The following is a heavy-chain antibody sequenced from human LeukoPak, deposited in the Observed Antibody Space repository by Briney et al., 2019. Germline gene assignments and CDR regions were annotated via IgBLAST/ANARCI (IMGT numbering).Heavy chain of an antibody. CDR2: MTSSGST. Sequence: SETLSLTCTVSGVSISSITDYWGWIRQPPGKGLEWIGGMTSSGSTSYNPSLKSRVTISVDTSKNQFSLKLSSVTAADTAVYYCARDRVSYYYGSGSYIFWGQGTLVTVSS. J-gene: IGHJ4*02. CDR3: ARDRVSYYYGSGSYIF. V-gene: IGHV4-39*07. D-gene: IGHD3-10*01. CDR1: GVSISSITDY.